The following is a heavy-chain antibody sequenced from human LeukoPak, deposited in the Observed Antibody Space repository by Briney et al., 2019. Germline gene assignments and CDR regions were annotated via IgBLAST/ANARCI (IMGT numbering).Heavy chain of an antibody. D-gene: IGHD2-15*01. V-gene: IGHV4-59*01. CDR2: VYSSGST. Sequence: PSETLSLTCTVSGGSISSFYWSWVRLPPGKGLEWIGYVYSSGSTNYSPSLKSRVSISVDTSKNQFSLQLTSVTAADTAVYYCARSCSDGTCYYCYGLDVWGQGTSVTVSS. CDR3: ARSCSDGTCYYCYGLDV. J-gene: IGHJ6*02. CDR1: GGSISSFY.